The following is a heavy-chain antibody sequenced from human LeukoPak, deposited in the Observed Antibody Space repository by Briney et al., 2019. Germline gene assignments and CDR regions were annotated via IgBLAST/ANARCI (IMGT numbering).Heavy chain of an antibody. V-gene: IGHV3-13*04. Sequence: GGSLRLSCAASGFTVSSNYMSWVRQATGKGLEWVSGMGKTAGDTYYSGSVKGRFTISRENAKNSVYLEMNSLEAGDTAVYYCARGAAGFDYWGQGTLVSVSS. CDR1: GFTVSSNY. CDR2: MGKTAGDT. D-gene: IGHD6-13*01. J-gene: IGHJ4*02. CDR3: ARGAAGFDY.